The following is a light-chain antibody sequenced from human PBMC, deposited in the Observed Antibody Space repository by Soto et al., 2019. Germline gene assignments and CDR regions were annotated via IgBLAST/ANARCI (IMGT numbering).Light chain of an antibody. CDR3: QQYGSSPPWT. J-gene: IGKJ1*01. Sequence: EMVLTQSPGTLSLSTGERATLSCRASQSVSSSYLAWYQQKPGQAPRLLIYGASSRATGIPDRFSGSVSGTGFTLTISRLEPEDFAVYYCQQYGSSPPWTFGQGAKVDIK. CDR2: GAS. V-gene: IGKV3-20*01. CDR1: QSVSSSY.